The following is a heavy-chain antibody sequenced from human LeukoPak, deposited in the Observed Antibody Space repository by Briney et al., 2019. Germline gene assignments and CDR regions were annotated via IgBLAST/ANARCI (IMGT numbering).Heavy chain of an antibody. CDR2: ISAYNGNT. J-gene: IGHJ6*02. V-gene: IGHV1-18*01. CDR3: AREFGPRGNIVVVPAARDYYGMDV. Sequence: ASVKVSCKASGYTFTSYGISWVRQAPGQGLEWMGWISAYNGNTNYAQKLQGRVTMTTDTSTSTAYMELRSLRSDDTAVYYCAREFGPRGNIVVVPAARDYYGMDVWGQRTTVTVSS. CDR1: GYTFTSYG. D-gene: IGHD2-2*01.